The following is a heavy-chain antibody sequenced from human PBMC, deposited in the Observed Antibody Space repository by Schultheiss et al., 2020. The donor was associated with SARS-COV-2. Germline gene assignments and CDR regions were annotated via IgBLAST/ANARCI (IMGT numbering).Heavy chain of an antibody. CDR1: GFTFSSYG. CDR2: IKSKTDGGTT. CDR3: ARVYYDFWSGPATLDY. Sequence: GGSLRLSCAASGFTFSSYGMHWVRQAPGKGLEWVGRIKSKTDGGTTDYAAPVKGRFTISRDNSKNTLYLQMNSLRAEDTAVYYCARVYYDFWSGPATLDYWGQGTLVTVSS. V-gene: IGHV3-15*01. D-gene: IGHD3-3*01. J-gene: IGHJ4*02.